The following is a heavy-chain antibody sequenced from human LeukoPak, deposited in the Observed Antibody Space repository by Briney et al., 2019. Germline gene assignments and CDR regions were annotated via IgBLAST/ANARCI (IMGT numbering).Heavy chain of an antibody. CDR2: ISGSGGST. Sequence: GGSLRLSCAASGFTFSSYAMSWVRQAPGKGLEWVSAISGSGGSTYYADSVKGRFTIPRDNSKNTLYLQMNSLRAEDTAVYYCAKGGGSYYVAPLGYWGQGTLVTVSS. CDR3: AKGGGSYYVAPLGY. CDR1: GFTFSSYA. J-gene: IGHJ4*02. D-gene: IGHD1-26*01. V-gene: IGHV3-23*01.